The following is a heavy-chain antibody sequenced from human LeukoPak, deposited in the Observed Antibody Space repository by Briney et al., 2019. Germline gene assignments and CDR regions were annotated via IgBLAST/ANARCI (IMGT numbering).Heavy chain of an antibody. CDR2: MNPNSGNT. CDR3: ARGLGYCSGGSCSHFDY. D-gene: IGHD2-15*01. Sequence: ASVKVSCKASGYTFTGYYMHWVRQATGQGLEWMGWMNPNSGNTGYAQKFQGRVTMTRNTSISTAYMELSSLRSEDTAVYYCARGLGYCSGGSCSHFDYWGQGTLVTVSS. J-gene: IGHJ4*02. CDR1: GYTFTGYY. V-gene: IGHV1-8*02.